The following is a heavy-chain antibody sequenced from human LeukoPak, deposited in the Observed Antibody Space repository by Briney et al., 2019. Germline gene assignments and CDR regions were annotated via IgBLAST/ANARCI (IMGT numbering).Heavy chain of an antibody. CDR3: AREAVYYYDSSGYFDI. D-gene: IGHD3-22*01. CDR2: ICHSEST. Sequence: SETLSLTCTVSGYSISSGYYWGWIRQPPGKGLEWIGYICHSESTYYNPSLKSRVTISVDTSKNQFSLKLTSVTAADTAMYYCAREAVYYYDSSGYFDIWGQGTLVTVSS. CDR1: GYSISSGYY. V-gene: IGHV4-38-2*02. J-gene: IGHJ4*02.